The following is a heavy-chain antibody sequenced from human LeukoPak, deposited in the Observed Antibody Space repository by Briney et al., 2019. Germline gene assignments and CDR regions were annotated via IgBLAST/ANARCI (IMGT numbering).Heavy chain of an antibody. J-gene: IGHJ6*02. V-gene: IGHV1-69*13. Sequence: ASVKVSCKASGGTFSSYAISWVRQAPGQGLEWMGGIIPILGTANYAQKFQGRVTITADESTSTAYMELSSLRSEDTAVYYCARVGYYYDSSGYDYYGMDVWGQGTTVTVSS. CDR1: GGTFSSYA. CDR2: IIPILGTA. D-gene: IGHD3-22*01. CDR3: ARVGYYYDSSGYDYYGMDV.